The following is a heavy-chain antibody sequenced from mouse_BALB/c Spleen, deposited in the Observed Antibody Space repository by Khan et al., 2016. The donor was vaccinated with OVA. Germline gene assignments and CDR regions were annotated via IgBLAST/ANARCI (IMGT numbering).Heavy chain of an antibody. J-gene: IGHJ1*01. CDR1: GYTFTNYW. D-gene: IGHD3-1*01. CDR3: ARWATWYFDV. CDR2: IYPGGTYT. V-gene: IGHV1-63*02. Sequence: QVQLQQSGAELIRPGTSVKISCKASGYTFTNYWLGWVKQRPGHGLEWIGDIYPGGTYTNYNEKFRGKATLTADTSSSTAYMQLSSPTSEDSAVYCGARWATWYFDVWGAGTTVTVSS.